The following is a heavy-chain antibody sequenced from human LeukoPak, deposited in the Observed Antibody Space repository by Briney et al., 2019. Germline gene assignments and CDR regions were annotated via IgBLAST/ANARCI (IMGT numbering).Heavy chain of an antibody. V-gene: IGHV3-33*01. CDR2: IWYDGSNK. CDR3: ARDREQTYYDFWSGYFY. Sequence: QSGRSLRLSCAASGFTFTSYGMHWVRQAPDKGLEWVAIIWYDGSNKYYADSVKGRFTISRDNSKNTLYLQMSSLRAEDTAVYYCARDREQTYYDFWSGYFYWGQGTLVTVSS. CDR1: GFTFTSYG. D-gene: IGHD3-3*01. J-gene: IGHJ4*02.